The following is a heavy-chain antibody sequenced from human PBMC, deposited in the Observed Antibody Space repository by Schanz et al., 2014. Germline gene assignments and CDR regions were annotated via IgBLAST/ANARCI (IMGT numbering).Heavy chain of an antibody. J-gene: IGHJ4*02. V-gene: IGHV7-4-1*02. CDR2: INTHTGNP. D-gene: IGHD3-22*01. CDR1: GYTFTSNG. CDR3: AREDYLDSSGYSCGY. Sequence: QVQLVQSGAEVKEPGASVKVSCKASGYTFTSNGITWVRQAPRQGLEWMGWINTHTGNPTYAQGFTGRFVFSLDTSVSTAYLQISSLKADDTAVYYCAREDYLDSSGYSCGYWGQGTLVTVSS.